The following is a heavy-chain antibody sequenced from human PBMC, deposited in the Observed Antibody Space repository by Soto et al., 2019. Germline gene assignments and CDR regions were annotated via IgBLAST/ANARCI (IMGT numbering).Heavy chain of an antibody. D-gene: IGHD2-2*02. CDR2: ISAYNGNT. V-gene: IGHV1-18*01. J-gene: IGHJ5*02. CDR3: ARDIKVVVPAAIWHWFDP. CDR1: GYTFTSYG. Sequence: GASVKVSCKASGYTFTSYGISWVRQAPGQELEWMGWISAYNGNTNYAQKLQGRVTMTTDTSTSTAYMELRSLRSDDTAVYYCARDIKVVVPAAIWHWFDPWGQGTLVTVSS.